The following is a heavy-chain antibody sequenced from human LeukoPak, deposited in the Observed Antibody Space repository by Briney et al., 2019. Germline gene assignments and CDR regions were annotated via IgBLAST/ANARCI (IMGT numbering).Heavy chain of an antibody. CDR2: ISSSSSYT. D-gene: IGHD6-19*01. V-gene: IGHV3-11*06. J-gene: IGHJ6*04. Sequence: PGGSLRLSCAASGFTISDYYMSWIRQAPGKGLEWVSYISSSSSYTNYADSVKGRFTISRDNAKNSLYLQMNSLRAEDTAVYYCARDRSSGWLGDYYYGMDVWGKGTTVTVSS. CDR1: GFTISDYY. CDR3: ARDRSSGWLGDYYYGMDV.